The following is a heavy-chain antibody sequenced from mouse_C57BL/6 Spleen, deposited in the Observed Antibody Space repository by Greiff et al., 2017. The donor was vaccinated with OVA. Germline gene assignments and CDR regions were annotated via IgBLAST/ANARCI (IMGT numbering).Heavy chain of an antibody. CDR3: TRDGYGAWFAY. J-gene: IGHJ3*01. Sequence: VQVVESGAELVRPGASVTLSCKASGYTFTDYEMHWVKQTPVHGLEWIGAIDPETGGTAYNQKFKGKAILTADKSSSTAYMELRSLTSEDSAVYYCTRDGYGAWFAYWGQGTLVTVSA. CDR1: GYTFTDYE. D-gene: IGHD2-2*01. V-gene: IGHV1-15*01. CDR2: IDPETGGT.